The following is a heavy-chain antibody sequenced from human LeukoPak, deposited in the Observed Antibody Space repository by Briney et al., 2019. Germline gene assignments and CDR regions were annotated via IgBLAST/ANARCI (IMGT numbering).Heavy chain of an antibody. J-gene: IGHJ6*02. V-gene: IGHV3-21*01. D-gene: IGHD5-18*01. Sequence: PGGSLRLSCVASGFAVSSNYMNWVRQAPGKGLEWVSSISSSSGYIYYADSVKGRFTISRDNSKYSLYLQMNTQRADATAQCYCARDLVDTARVTGHYYYYGMDVWGQGTTVTVSS. CDR2: ISSSSGYI. CDR3: ARDLVDTARVTGHYYYYGMDV. CDR1: GFAVSSNY.